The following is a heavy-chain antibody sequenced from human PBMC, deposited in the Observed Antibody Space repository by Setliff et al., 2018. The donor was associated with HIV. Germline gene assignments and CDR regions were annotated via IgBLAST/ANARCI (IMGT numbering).Heavy chain of an antibody. Sequence: SVKVSCKASGGTFSSYAISWVRQAPGQGLEWMGGIIPIFGTANYAQKFQGRVTITADESTSTAYMELSSLRSEDTAVYYCARHRYYYDSSGYYGSFDYWGQGTLVTVSS. CDR1: GGTFSSYA. D-gene: IGHD3-22*01. V-gene: IGHV1-69*13. CDR3: ARHRYYYDSSGYYGSFDY. J-gene: IGHJ4*02. CDR2: IIPIFGTA.